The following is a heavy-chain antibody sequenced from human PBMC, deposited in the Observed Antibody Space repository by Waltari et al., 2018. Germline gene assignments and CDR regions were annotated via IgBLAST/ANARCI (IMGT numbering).Heavy chain of an antibody. Sequence: EVQLVESGGVVVQPGGSLRLSCAASGFTFDDYTMHWVRQAPGKGLEWVSLISWDGGSTYYADSVKGRFTISRDNSKNSLYLQMNSLRTEDTALYYGARGFWSGYSYYYGMDVWGQGTTVTVSS. CDR3: ARGFWSGYSYYYGMDV. CDR2: ISWDGGST. J-gene: IGHJ6*02. V-gene: IGHV3-43*01. CDR1: GFTFDDYT. D-gene: IGHD3-3*01.